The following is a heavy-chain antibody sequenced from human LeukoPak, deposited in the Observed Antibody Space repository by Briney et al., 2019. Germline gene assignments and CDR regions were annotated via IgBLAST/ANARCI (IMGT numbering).Heavy chain of an antibody. D-gene: IGHD1-26*01. CDR3: ARPSVGALGQDAFDI. J-gene: IGHJ3*02. Sequence: SETLSLTCTVSGGSISSYYWSWIRQPPGKGLEWIGYIYYSGSINYNPSLKSRVTISVDTSKNQFSLKLSSVTAADTAVYYCARPSVGALGQDAFDIWGQGTMVTVSS. CDR2: IYYSGSI. CDR1: GGSISSYY. V-gene: IGHV4-59*08.